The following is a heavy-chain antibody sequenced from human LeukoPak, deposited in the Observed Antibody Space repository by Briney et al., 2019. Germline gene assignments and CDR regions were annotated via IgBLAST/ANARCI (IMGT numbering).Heavy chain of an antibody. Sequence: GGSLRLSCAASGFTFSFYAINWVRQAPGKGLEWVSSLSSSSSKVSYADSVKGRFTISRDNAKNSLYLQMDSLRDEDTAVYYCTRDGIGPHDFWGQGTLVTVSS. J-gene: IGHJ4*02. D-gene: IGHD3-10*01. CDR2: LSSSSSKV. CDR1: GFTFSFYA. CDR3: TRDGIGPHDF. V-gene: IGHV3-21*01.